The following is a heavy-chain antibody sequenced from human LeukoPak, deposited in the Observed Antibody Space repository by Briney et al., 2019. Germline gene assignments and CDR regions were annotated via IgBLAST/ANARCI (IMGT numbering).Heavy chain of an antibody. V-gene: IGHV4-34*08. J-gene: IGHJ4*02. D-gene: IGHD1-26*01. Sequence: TGGSLRLSCAASGFTFSSYSMNWIRQPPGKGLEWIGTIYHSGSTYYNPSLKSRISISVDTSKNQFSLKLRSVTAADTAVYYCAGPTSKLGSFDYWGQGTLVTVSS. CDR1: GFTFSSYS. CDR2: IYHSGST. CDR3: AGPTSKLGSFDY.